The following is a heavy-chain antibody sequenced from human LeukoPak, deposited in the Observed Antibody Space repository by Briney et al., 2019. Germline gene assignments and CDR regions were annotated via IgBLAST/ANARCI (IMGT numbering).Heavy chain of an antibody. CDR3: ARVVSHGSGSYLEDH. J-gene: IGHJ4*02. Sequence: SETLSLTCTVSGGSIGSGGYYWSWIRQHPERGLEWIGHMYSSGSTNYNPSLKSRVTMSVDTSKNQFSLKVNSVTAADTAVYYCARVVSHGSGSYLEDHWGQGTLVTVSS. CDR2: MYSSGST. CDR1: GGSIGSGGYY. V-gene: IGHV4-31*03. D-gene: IGHD3-10*01.